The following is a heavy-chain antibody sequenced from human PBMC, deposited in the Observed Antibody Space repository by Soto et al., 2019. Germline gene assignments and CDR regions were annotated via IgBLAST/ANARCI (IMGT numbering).Heavy chain of an antibody. V-gene: IGHV1-69*13. CDR2: IIPIFGTA. Sequence: SVKVSCKASGGTFSSYAISCVRQAPGQGLEWMGGIIPIFGTANYAQKFQGRVTITADESTSTAYMELSSLRSEDTAVYYCARDTVTTFKVDYYYGMDVWGQGTTVTVSS. CDR1: GGTFSSYA. D-gene: IGHD4-17*01. CDR3: ARDTVTTFKVDYYYGMDV. J-gene: IGHJ6*02.